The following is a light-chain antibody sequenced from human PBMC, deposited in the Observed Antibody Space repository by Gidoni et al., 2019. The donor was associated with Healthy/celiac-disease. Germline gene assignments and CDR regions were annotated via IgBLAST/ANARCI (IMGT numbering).Light chain of an antibody. J-gene: IGKJ2*03. CDR1: QSISRY. CDR3: QQSYSTPYS. V-gene: IGKV1-39*01. Sequence: DIQMTQSPSSLSASVGDRVTITCRASQSISRYLNWYQHKRGKAPKLLIYAASTLQSGVPSRFSGSGSGTDFTLTISSLQPEDFATYYCQQSYSTPYSFGQGTKLEIK. CDR2: AAS.